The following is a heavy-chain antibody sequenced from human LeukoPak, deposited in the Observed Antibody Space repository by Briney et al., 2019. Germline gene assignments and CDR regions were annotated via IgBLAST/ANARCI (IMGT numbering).Heavy chain of an antibody. V-gene: IGHV3-7*03. Sequence: GGSLRLSCAASGFTFRDSWMTWVRQAPGKGLEWVANIKYDGSERNYVDSVKGRFAISKDNVKDSLYLQMNSLSADDTAVYYCAREYCSSTSCYHNWFDPWGQGTLVTVSS. D-gene: IGHD2-2*01. CDR2: IKYDGSER. J-gene: IGHJ5*02. CDR1: GFTFRDSW. CDR3: AREYCSSTSCYHNWFDP.